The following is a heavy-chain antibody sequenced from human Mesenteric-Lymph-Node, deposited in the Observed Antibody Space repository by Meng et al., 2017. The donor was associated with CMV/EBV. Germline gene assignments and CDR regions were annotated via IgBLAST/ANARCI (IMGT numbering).Heavy chain of an antibody. Sequence: GGSLRLSCAASGFTFSSYWLHWVRQVPGKGLVWVSRINRDGSNTRYGDSVKGRFTISRDNAKNTLSLQMNSLGAEDTAVYYCARDPRNTIFGVVTSDGLDVWGQGTTVTVSS. CDR1: GFTFSSYW. J-gene: IGHJ6*02. V-gene: IGHV3-74*01. CDR2: INRDGSNT. D-gene: IGHD3-3*01. CDR3: ARDPRNTIFGVVTSDGLDV.